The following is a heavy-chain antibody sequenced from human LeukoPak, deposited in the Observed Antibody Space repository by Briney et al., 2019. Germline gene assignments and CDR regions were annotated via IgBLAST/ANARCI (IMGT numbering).Heavy chain of an antibody. D-gene: IGHD3-10*01. CDR1: GYTFTSYD. V-gene: IGHV1-8*01. CDR2: MNPNSGNT. CDR3: ARVDMVRGVLDYYYYMDD. Sequence: GASVKVSCKASGYTFTSYDINWVRQATGQGLEWMGWMNPNSGNTGYAQKFQGRVTMTRNTSISTAYMELSSLRSEDTAVYYCARVDMVRGVLDYYYYMDDWGKGTTVTVSS. J-gene: IGHJ6*03.